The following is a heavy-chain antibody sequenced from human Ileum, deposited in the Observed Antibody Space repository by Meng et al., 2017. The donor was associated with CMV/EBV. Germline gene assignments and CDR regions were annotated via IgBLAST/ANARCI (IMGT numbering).Heavy chain of an antibody. Sequence: GESLKISCAASGFTFTTSGMHWVRQAPGKGLEWVAVIWYDESNKYYADSVEGQFTISRDNSKNTLYLQMNSLRVEDTAVYYCAKVASSGTAYFFDYWGQGTLVTVSS. V-gene: IGHV3-33*06. CDR1: GFTFTTSG. CDR3: AKVASSGTAYFFDY. J-gene: IGHJ4*02. D-gene: IGHD6-13*01. CDR2: IWYDESNK.